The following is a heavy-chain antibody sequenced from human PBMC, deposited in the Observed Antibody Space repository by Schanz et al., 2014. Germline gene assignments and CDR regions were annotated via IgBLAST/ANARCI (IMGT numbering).Heavy chain of an antibody. D-gene: IGHD2-2*01. Sequence: QVQLVQSGAEVKKPGVSVKVSCKASGYTFTTYYIHWVRQAPGQGLEWMGKINPSSSTTRIAQNFQGRLTVTRDTSTSTVNMELSSLRSEDTAVYYCARGGFCDSTSFDSWGQGTLVTVSS. CDR2: INPSSSTT. V-gene: IGHV1-46*03. CDR1: GYTFTTYY. J-gene: IGHJ4*02. CDR3: ARGGFCDSTSFDS.